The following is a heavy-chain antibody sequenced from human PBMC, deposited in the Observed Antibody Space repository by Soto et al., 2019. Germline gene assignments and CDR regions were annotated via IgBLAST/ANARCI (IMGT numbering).Heavy chain of an antibody. CDR2: IHSDGAK. V-gene: IGHV2-26*01. J-gene: IGHJ5*02. D-gene: IGHD2-2*01. Sequence: SGPTLVNPTETLTLTCTVSGFSLSNSGSGVSRIRQPPGKALEWLAHIHSDGAKTYSSSPQSRLTISRDYSRRQVVLTLTKLDPMDTATYYCARSIPLPASADNWFDPWGQGTPVTVSS. CDR3: ARSIPLPASADNWFDP. CDR1: GFSLSNSGSG.